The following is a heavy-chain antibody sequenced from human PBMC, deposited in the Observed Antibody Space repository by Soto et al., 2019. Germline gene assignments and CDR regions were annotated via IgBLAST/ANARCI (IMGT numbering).Heavy chain of an antibody. V-gene: IGHV4-4*02. CDR1: GDSLTNNHW. D-gene: IGHD2-15*01. Sequence: QLQLRESGPGLVQPSGTLSLTCDVSGDSLTNNHWWSWVRQAPGKGLEGIGEIWHTGRPNYNPSLKSRVAISIDKSTNQFSLKLSSVTAADTAVYYCVRDSRTGCSSINCYMHWGQGTLVTVSS. J-gene: IGHJ4*02. CDR3: VRDSRTGCSSINCYMH. CDR2: IWHTGRP.